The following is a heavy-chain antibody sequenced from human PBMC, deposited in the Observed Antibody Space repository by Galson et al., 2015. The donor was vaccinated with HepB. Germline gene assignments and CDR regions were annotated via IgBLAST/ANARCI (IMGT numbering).Heavy chain of an antibody. D-gene: IGHD2-2*01. CDR3: AKFFGLFARPPAVIPAATTADWYAMDV. V-gene: IGHV3-23*01. CDR2: ISGSGGTT. CDR1: GFTFSSYA. Sequence: SLRLSCAASGFTFSSYAMGWVRQAAGKGLEWVSAISGSGGTTHDADSVKGRFTISRDNSKNTLYLQMNSLRAEDTAVYYCAKFFGLFARPPAVIPAATTADWYAMDVWGQGTTVTVSS. J-gene: IGHJ6*02.